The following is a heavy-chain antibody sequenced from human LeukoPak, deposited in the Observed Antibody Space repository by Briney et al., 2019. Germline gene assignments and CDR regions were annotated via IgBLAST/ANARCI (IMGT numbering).Heavy chain of an antibody. D-gene: IGHD2-15*01. Sequence: GGSLRLSCAASGFTFSSYEMNWVRQAPGKGLEWVSYISSSGSTIYYADSVKGRFTISRDNAKNSLYLQMNSLRAEDTAVYYCARVVAAYYYYYYYYMDVWGKGTAVTISS. CDR1: GFTFSSYE. CDR2: ISSSGSTI. CDR3: ARVVAAYYYYYYYYMDV. J-gene: IGHJ6*03. V-gene: IGHV3-48*03.